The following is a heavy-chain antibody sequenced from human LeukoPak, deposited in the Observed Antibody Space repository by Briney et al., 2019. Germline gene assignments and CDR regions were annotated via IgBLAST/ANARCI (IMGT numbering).Heavy chain of an antibody. D-gene: IGHD3-10*01. J-gene: IGHJ4*02. Sequence: PGGSLRLSCAASGFTFNSYGMHWVRQAPGKGLEWVAVIWYDGSNTYYADSVKGRFTISRDDSKNTLYLQMNSLRAEDTAVYYCAREDSYYYGSGSYPFDYWGQGTLVTVSS. CDR2: IWYDGSNT. CDR1: GFTFNSYG. V-gene: IGHV3-33*01. CDR3: AREDSYYYGSGSYPFDY.